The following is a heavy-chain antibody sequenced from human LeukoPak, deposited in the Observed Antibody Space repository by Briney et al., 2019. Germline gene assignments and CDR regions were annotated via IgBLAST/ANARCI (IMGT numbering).Heavy chain of an antibody. J-gene: IGHJ4*02. CDR2: INHSGST. CDR1: GGSFSGYY. Sequence: SETLSLTCAVYGGSFSGYYWTWIRQPPGKGLEWIGEINHSGSTNYNPSLKSRVTISVDTSKNQFSLKLSSVTAADTAVYYCASDDYYGSGSYRWWGQGTLVTVSS. V-gene: IGHV4-34*01. D-gene: IGHD3-10*01. CDR3: ASDDYYGSGSYRW.